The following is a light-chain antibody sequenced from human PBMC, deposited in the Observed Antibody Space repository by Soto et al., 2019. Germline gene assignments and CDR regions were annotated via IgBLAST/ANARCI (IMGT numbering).Light chain of an antibody. J-gene: IGKJ1*01. CDR1: QGISSY. CDR3: QHYNSYSQA. V-gene: IGKV3-15*01. Sequence: TQSPAPLSVSARDQATLSCSASQGISSYLAWYQQKPGQAPRLLIYGASTMATGVPSRFSGSGSGTDFTLTISSLQSDDFADYHCQHYNSYSQAFGQGTKVDIK. CDR2: GAS.